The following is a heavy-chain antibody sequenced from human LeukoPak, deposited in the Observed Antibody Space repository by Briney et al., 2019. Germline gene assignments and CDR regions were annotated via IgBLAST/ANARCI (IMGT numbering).Heavy chain of an antibody. Sequence: PGGSLRLSCAAFGFTFSSYGMHWVRQAPGKGLEWVAFIRYDGSNKYYADSVKGRFTISRDNSKNTLYLQMNSLRAEDTAVYYCAHGGGRYCTNGVCQIFDYWGQGTLVTVSS. CDR3: AHGGGRYCTNGVCQIFDY. J-gene: IGHJ4*02. CDR2: IRYDGSNK. CDR1: GFTFSSYG. V-gene: IGHV3-30*02. D-gene: IGHD2-8*01.